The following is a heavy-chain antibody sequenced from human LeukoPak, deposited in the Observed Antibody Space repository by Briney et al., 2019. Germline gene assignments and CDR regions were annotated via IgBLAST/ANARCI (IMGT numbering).Heavy chain of an antibody. J-gene: IGHJ4*02. CDR1: GFTFSTYW. D-gene: IGHD6-19*01. CDR2: IKHDGSEK. CDR3: ERAGYTSGWDY. V-gene: IGHV3-7*01. Sequence: GGSLRPSCAASGFTFSTYWMSWVRQAPGKGLEWVANIKHDGSEKYYVDSVKGRFTISRDNAENSLYLQMNSLRGEDTAVYFCERAGYTSGWDYWGQGTLVTVSS.